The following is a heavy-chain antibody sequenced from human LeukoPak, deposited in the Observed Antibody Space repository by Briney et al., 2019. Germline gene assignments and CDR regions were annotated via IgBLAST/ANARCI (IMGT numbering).Heavy chain of an antibody. CDR3: ARGGYCGGDCYSYIDY. D-gene: IGHD2-21*02. Sequence: SETLSLTCAVYGGSFSGYYRSWIRQPPGKGLEWIGEINHSGSTNYNPSLKSRVTISVDTSKNQFSLKLSSVTAADTAVYYCARGGYCGGDCYSYIDYWGQGTLVTVSS. J-gene: IGHJ4*02. CDR1: GGSFSGYY. CDR2: INHSGST. V-gene: IGHV4-34*01.